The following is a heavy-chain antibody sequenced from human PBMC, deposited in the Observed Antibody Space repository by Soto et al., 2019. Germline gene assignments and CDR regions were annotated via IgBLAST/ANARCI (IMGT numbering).Heavy chain of an antibody. J-gene: IGHJ3*02. CDR2: IRKKVNSYTT. CDR1: GFTLSAHY. Sequence: EVQLVESGGGLVQPGGSLRLSCAASGFTLSAHYMDWVRQAPGKGLEWVGRIRKKVNSYTTEYAASVKGRFTISRDDSKNSLNLQMNGLKTEDTAVYYCARSGGDSSTWADDAFDIWGQGTMVTVSS. V-gene: IGHV3-72*01. CDR3: ARSGGDSSTWADDAFDI. D-gene: IGHD6-13*01.